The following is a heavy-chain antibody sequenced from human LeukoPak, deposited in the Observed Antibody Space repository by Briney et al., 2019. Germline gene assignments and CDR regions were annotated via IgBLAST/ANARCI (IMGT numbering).Heavy chain of an antibody. D-gene: IGHD1/OR15-1a*01. V-gene: IGHV4-59*01. CDR1: GGSINGYY. CDR2: IYYSGST. CDR3: ARGARKQQNWFDP. Sequence: PSETLSLTCTVSGGSINGYYWSWFRQPPGKGLEWIGYIYYSGSTNYNPSLKSRVTISVDTSKNQFSLKLSSVTAADTAVYYCARGARKQQNWFDPWGQGTLVTVSS. J-gene: IGHJ5*02.